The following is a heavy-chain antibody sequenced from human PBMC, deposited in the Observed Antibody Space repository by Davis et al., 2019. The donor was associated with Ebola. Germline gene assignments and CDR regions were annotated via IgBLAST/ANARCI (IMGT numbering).Heavy chain of an antibody. CDR3: AKENRNIWSEV. Sequence: GESLKISCSASGFIFSTYVMSWVRQAPGKGLEWVSTYGTSADTYYADSVKGRFTISRDNSKNTLYLQMNGLRVEDTAIYYRAKENRNIWSEVWGQGTMVTVSS. CDR2: GTSADT. D-gene: IGHD2-8*02. CDR1: GFIFSTYV. V-gene: IGHV3-23*01. J-gene: IGHJ3*01.